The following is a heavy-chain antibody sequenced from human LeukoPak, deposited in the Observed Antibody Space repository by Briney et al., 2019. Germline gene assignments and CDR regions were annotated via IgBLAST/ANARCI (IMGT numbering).Heavy chain of an antibody. Sequence: GGSLRLSCAASGFTFSSYAMHWVRQAPGKGLEWVAVISYDGSNKYYADSVKGRFTISRDNSKNTLYLQMNSLRAEDTAVYYCARDGYDSSGYYFDYWGQGTLVTVSS. J-gene: IGHJ4*02. CDR2: ISYDGSNK. V-gene: IGHV3-30-3*01. D-gene: IGHD3-22*01. CDR3: ARDGYDSSGYYFDY. CDR1: GFTFSSYA.